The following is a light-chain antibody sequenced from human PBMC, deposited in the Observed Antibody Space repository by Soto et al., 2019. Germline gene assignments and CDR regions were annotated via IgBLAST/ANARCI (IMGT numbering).Light chain of an antibody. CDR2: DVY. Sequence: ALTQPTSVSGSPGQSITISCTGTSSDVGAYNYVSWYQQHPGKAPKLMIYDVYDRPSGVSYRFSGSKSGNTASLTISGLQGEDEADYYCSSYTISRTYIFGTGTKVTVL. CDR1: SSDVGAYNY. V-gene: IGLV2-14*03. CDR3: SSYTISRTYI. J-gene: IGLJ1*01.